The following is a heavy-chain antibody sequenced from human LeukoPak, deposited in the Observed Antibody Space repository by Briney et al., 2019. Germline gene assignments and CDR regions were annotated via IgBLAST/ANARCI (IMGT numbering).Heavy chain of an antibody. J-gene: IGHJ4*02. D-gene: IGHD3-10*01. Sequence: PGGSLRLSCAASGFTFSSYSMNWVRQAPGKGLEWVSSISSSSSSYIYYADSVKGRFTISRDNAKNSLYLQVNSLRAEDTAVYYCARDYYGSGSRTTSLFDYWGQGTLVTVSS. CDR2: ISSSSSSYI. CDR1: GFTFSSYS. CDR3: ARDYYGSGSRTTSLFDY. V-gene: IGHV3-21*01.